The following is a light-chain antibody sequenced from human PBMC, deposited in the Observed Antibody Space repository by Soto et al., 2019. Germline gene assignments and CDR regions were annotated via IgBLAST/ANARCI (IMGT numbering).Light chain of an antibody. CDR3: QQYAKAPLT. J-gene: IGKJ1*01. CDR2: GAS. CDR1: QIVSDNY. V-gene: IGKV3-20*01. Sequence: DIMLTLSSGPPPLSPGLSPAQSSRPSQIVSDNYLAWYQQKPGQAPRLVVYGASSRATGVPDRFSASGSGTDFTLTISRLEPEDFAVYYCQQYAKAPLTFGQGTKVDTK.